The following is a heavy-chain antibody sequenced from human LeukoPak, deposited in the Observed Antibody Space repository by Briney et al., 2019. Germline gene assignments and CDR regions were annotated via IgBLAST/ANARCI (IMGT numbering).Heavy chain of an antibody. CDR3: ARVVYFDSSGYRHFDY. D-gene: IGHD3-22*01. CDR2: INNDGSIT. CDR1: GFTFNTYW. V-gene: IGHV3-74*01. J-gene: IGHJ4*02. Sequence: VGSLRLSCAASGFTFNTYWLHWVRQAPGKGLVWGSHINNDGSITNYADSAKGRFTISRDNAKNRLYLQMNSLRAEDTAVYYCARVVYFDSSGYRHFDYWGQGTLVTVSS.